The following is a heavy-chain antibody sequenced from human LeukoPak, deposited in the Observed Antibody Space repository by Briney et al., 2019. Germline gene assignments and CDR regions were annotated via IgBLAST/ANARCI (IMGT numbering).Heavy chain of an antibody. V-gene: IGHV3-21*01. CDR3: ARDYYDSSGPTYYDY. J-gene: IGHJ4*02. CDR2: ISSSSSSYI. CDR1: GFTFSSYS. D-gene: IGHD3-22*01. Sequence: GGSLRLSCAASGFTFSSYSMNWVRQAPGKGLEWVSSISSSSSSYIYYADSVKGRFTISRDNAKNSLYLQMNSLRAEDTAVYYCARDYYDSSGPTYYDYWGQGTLVTVSS.